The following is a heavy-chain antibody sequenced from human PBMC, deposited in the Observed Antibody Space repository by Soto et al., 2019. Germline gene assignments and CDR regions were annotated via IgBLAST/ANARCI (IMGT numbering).Heavy chain of an antibody. CDR2: ISVSGGSR. CDR3: ATDVPDGEEDHCGMDV. V-gene: IGHV3-23*01. CDR1: GFTFSTYA. D-gene: IGHD2-21*01. Sequence: PGGSLRLSCAASGFTFSTYAMSWVRQTPGKGPEWVSGISVSGGSRYYADSVKGRFTISRDTSKNTLYLQMNSLRAEDTALYYFATDVPDGEEDHCGMDVWGQGTTVTVSS. J-gene: IGHJ6*02.